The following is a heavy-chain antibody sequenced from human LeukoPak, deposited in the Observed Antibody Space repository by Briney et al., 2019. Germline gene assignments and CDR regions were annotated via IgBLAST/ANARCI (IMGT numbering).Heavy chain of an antibody. CDR3: AKIPRYGDYYFDY. V-gene: IGHV3-23*01. CDR2: ISGSGGST. D-gene: IGHD4-17*01. J-gene: IGHJ4*02. Sequence: SGGSLRLSCAASGFTFSSYAMSWVRQAPGKGLEWVSAISGSGGSTYYADSVKGRFTISRDNSKNTLYLQMNSLRAEDTALYYCAKIPRYGDYYFDYWGQGTLVTVSS. CDR1: GFTFSSYA.